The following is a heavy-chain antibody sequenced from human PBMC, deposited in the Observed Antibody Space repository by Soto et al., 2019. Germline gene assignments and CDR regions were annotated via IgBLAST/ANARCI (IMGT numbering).Heavy chain of an antibody. CDR1: GYAFTTYG. D-gene: IGHD1-1*01. CDR3: ARGRYGDY. CDR2: ISDHNGNT. V-gene: IGHV1-18*01. Sequence: QVHLVQSGAEVKKPGASVKVSCKGSGYAFTTYGITWVRQAPGQGLEWMGWISDHNGNTNYAQKPQRRVTVTRHTSTSTAYMELRSLRSADTAVYYCARGRYGDYWGQGALVTVSS. J-gene: IGHJ4*02.